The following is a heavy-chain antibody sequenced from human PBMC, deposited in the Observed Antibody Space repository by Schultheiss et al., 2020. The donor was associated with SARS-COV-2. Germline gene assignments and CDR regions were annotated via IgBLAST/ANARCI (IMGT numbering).Heavy chain of an antibody. CDR1: GYSISSGYY. Sequence: SQTLSLTCAVSGYSISSGYYWGWIRQPPGKGLEWIGSIYHSGSTYYNPSLKSRVTISVDTSKNQFSLKLSSVTAADTAVYYCARVESHGSGSYSPLWGQGTLVTVSS. J-gene: IGHJ4*02. CDR2: IYHSGST. CDR3: ARVESHGSGSYSPL. D-gene: IGHD3-10*01. V-gene: IGHV4-38-2*01.